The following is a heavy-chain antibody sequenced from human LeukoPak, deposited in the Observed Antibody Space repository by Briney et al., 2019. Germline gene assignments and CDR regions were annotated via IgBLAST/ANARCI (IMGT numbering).Heavy chain of an antibody. J-gene: IGHJ6*03. D-gene: IGHD6-13*01. Sequence: GGSLRLSCAASGFTFSDYYMSWIRQAPGKGLEWDSYISSSGSNIYYADSVKGRFSIYRDNAKNSLYLQMNSLRAEDMAVYYCARPLAAAAPYYYYYYMDVWGKGTTVTVSS. CDR3: ARPLAAAAPYYYYYYMDV. V-gene: IGHV3-11*01. CDR2: ISSSGSNI. CDR1: GFTFSDYY.